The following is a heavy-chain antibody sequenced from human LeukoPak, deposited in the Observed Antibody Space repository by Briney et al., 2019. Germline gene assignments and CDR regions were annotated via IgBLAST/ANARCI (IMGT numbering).Heavy chain of an antibody. D-gene: IGHD3-10*01. Sequence: GGSLRLSCVASAFTFNTYAMIWVRQAPGKGLEWVSDISGGGHITNYADSVKGRFTVSRDNSKNTVYLQMNSLRAEDTAVYYCARPQTYYYGSESYYDYWGQGTLVTVSS. J-gene: IGHJ4*02. V-gene: IGHV3-23*01. CDR3: ARPQTYYYGSESYYDY. CDR1: AFTFNTYA. CDR2: ISGGGHIT.